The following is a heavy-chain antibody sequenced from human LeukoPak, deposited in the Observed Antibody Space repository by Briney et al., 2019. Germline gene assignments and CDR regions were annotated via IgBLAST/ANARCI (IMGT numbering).Heavy chain of an antibody. Sequence: GASVTVSCKASGYTFTTYGISWVRQAPGQGLEWMGWISAYRGNTKYAQNLQGRVTMPTETSTSTAYMELRSLRSDDTAVYYCARQHCSGYYSPHYYYGMDVWGQGTTVTVSS. D-gene: IGHD3-22*01. CDR3: ARQHCSGYYSPHYYYGMDV. J-gene: IGHJ6*02. V-gene: IGHV1-18*01. CDR1: GYTFTTYG. CDR2: ISAYRGNT.